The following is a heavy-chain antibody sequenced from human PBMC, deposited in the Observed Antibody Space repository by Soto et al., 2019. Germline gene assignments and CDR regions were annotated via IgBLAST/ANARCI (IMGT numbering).Heavy chain of an antibody. CDR3: ARDGTIFGVVIYYYYGMDV. J-gene: IGHJ6*02. D-gene: IGHD3-3*01. CDR2: ISAYNGNT. Sequence: ASVKVSCKASGYTFTSYGISWVRQAPAQGLEWMGWISAYNGNTNYAQKPQGRVTMTTDTSTSTAYMELRSLRSDDTAVYYCARDGTIFGVVIYYYYGMDVWGQGTTVTVSS. CDR1: GYTFTSYG. V-gene: IGHV1-18*04.